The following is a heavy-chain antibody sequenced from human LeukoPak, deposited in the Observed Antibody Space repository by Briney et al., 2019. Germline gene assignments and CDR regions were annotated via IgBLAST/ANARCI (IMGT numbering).Heavy chain of an antibody. CDR3: TRARSYYGMDV. CDR1: GFTFSNAW. Sequence: GGSLRLSCAAPGFTFSNAWMSWVRQAPGKGLEWVGRIKSTADGGTAGHAAPVKDRFTISRDDSKNTLFLQMNSLKTEDTAVYYCTRARSYYGMDVWGQGTTVTASS. J-gene: IGHJ6*02. CDR2: IKSTADGGTA. V-gene: IGHV3-15*01.